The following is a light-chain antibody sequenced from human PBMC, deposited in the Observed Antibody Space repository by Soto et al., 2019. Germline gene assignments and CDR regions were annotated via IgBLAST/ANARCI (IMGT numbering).Light chain of an antibody. CDR2: VAS. CDR3: QQYGSSPWT. V-gene: IGKV3-20*01. Sequence: EIVLTQSPGTLSLSPGERASLSCRASQSVTSSYLAWYQQKPGQAPRLLIYVASNRATGIPDRFSGSGSGTDFTLTINRLEPEDFAVYYRQQYGSSPWTFGQGTKVEIK. CDR1: QSVTSSY. J-gene: IGKJ1*01.